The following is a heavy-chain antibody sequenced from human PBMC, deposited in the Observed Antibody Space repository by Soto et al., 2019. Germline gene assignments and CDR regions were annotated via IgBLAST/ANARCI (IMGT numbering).Heavy chain of an antibody. CDR1: GYTFTSFG. CDR2: ISAYNGNT. D-gene: IGHD3-3*01. J-gene: IGHJ3*02. Sequence: ASVKVSCKASGYTFTSFGISCVRQAPGQGLEWMGWISAYNGNTNYAQKLQGRVTMTTDTSTSTAYMELRSLRSDDTAVYYCARDLGYDFWSGDDAFDIWGQGTMVTVSS. V-gene: IGHV1-18*01. CDR3: ARDLGYDFWSGDDAFDI.